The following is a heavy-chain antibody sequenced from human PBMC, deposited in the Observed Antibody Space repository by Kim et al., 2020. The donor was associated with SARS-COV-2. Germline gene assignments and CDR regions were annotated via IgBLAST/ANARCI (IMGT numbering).Heavy chain of an antibody. V-gene: IGHV6-1*01. J-gene: IGHJ4*02. CDR3: ARSGTPPYSSSWYVWYY. D-gene: IGHD6-13*01. CDR1: GDSVSSNSAA. Sequence: SQTLSLTCAISGDSVSSNSAAWNWIRQSPSRGLEWLGRTYYRSKWYNDYAVSVKSRITINPDTSKNQFSLQLNSVTPEDTAVYYCARSGTPPYSSSWYVWYYWGQGTLVTVSS. CDR2: TYYRSKWYN.